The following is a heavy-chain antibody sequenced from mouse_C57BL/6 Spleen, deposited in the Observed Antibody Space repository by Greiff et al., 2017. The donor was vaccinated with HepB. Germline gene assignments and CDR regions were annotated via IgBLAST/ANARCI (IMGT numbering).Heavy chain of an antibody. D-gene: IGHD2-2*01. V-gene: IGHV1-55*01. CDR3: ARDGYDNFDYFDY. CDR2: IYPGSGST. CDR1: GYTFTSYW. Sequence: VQLQQPGAELVKPGASVKMSCKASGYTFTSYWITWVKQRPGQGLEWIGDIYPGSGSTNYNEKFKSKATLTVDTSSSKAYMQLSSLTSEDSAVYYCARDGYDNFDYFDYWGQGTTLTVSS. J-gene: IGHJ2*01.